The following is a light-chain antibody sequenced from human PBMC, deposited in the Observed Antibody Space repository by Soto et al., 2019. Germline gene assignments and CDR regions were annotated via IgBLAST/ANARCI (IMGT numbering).Light chain of an antibody. Sequence: QPVLTQSPSASASLGASVKLTCTLSSGHSSYAIAWHQQQPEKGPRYLMKLDSDGSHTKGDAIPDRFSGSSSGAERYLTISSRQSEDGAESYCQTWGTGIHVVFGGGTKLTVL. CDR1: SGHSSYA. V-gene: IGLV4-69*01. CDR2: LDSDGSH. CDR3: QTWGTGIHVV. J-gene: IGLJ2*01.